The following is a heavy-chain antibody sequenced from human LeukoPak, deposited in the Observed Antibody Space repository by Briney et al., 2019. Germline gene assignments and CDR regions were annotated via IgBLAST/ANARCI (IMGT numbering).Heavy chain of an antibody. Sequence: SETLSLTCTVSGGSISSYYWSWIRQPPGKGLEWIGYIYYSGSTNYDPSLKSRVTISVDTSKNQFSLKLSSVTAADTAVYYCARAQYYYDSSGYASMGYGMDVWGQGTTVTVSS. CDR3: ARAQYYYDSSGYASMGYGMDV. J-gene: IGHJ6*02. D-gene: IGHD3-22*01. V-gene: IGHV4-59*01. CDR2: IYYSGST. CDR1: GGSISSYY.